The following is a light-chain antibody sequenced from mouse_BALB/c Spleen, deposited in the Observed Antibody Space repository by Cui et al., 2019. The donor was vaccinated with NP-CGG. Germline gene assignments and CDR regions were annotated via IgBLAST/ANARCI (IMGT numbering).Light chain of an antibody. V-gene: IGLV1*01. CDR3: ALWYSNHWV. CDR1: TGAVTTSNY. J-gene: IGLJ1*01. Sequence: QAVVTQESAPTTSPGETVRLTCRSSTGAVTTSNYANWVQEKPDHLFTGLIGGTNNRVPGVPARFSGSLIGDKAALTITGAQTEDEAIYFCALWYSNHWVFGGGTKLTVL. CDR2: GTN.